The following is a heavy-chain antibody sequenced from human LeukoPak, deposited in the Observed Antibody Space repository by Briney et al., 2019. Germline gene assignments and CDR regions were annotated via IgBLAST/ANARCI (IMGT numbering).Heavy chain of an antibody. V-gene: IGHV4-39*01. D-gene: IGHD6-19*01. CDR1: GGSISSSSYY. CDR2: IYYSGST. CDR3: AGYSSGWSYYYYYMDV. Sequence: PSETLSLTCTVSGGSISSSSYYWGCIRQPPGKGLKWIGSIYYSGSTYYNPSLKSRVTISVDTSKNQFSLKLSSVTAADTAVYYCAGYSSGWSYYYYYMDVWGKGTTVTVSS. J-gene: IGHJ6*03.